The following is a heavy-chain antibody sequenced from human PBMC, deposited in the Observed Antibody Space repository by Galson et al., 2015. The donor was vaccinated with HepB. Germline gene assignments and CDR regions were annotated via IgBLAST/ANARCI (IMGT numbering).Heavy chain of an antibody. CDR2: ISGGGSTT. J-gene: IGHJ4*02. CDR3: AKNGAYCSGTTCATLDS. V-gene: IGHV3-23*01. Sequence: SLRLSCAASGFTFTNYAMTWVRQAPGKGLEWVSVISGGGSTTYYAVSVKGRFTISRDNSKNTLYLQMNSLRAEDTAVYYCAKNGAYCSGTTCATLDSWGQGTLVTVSS. D-gene: IGHD2-2*01. CDR1: GFTFTNYA.